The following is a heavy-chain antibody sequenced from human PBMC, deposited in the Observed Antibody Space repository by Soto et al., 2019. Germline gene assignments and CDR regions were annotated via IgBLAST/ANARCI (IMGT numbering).Heavy chain of an antibody. D-gene: IGHD5-18*01. CDR1: GFTFSNYA. J-gene: IGHJ4*02. CDR3: ARLPYSYVSLYFFDF. Sequence: GGSLRLSCAASGFTFSNYAVSWVRQSPGRGLEWVASISDRGGSTKYADSVNGRFTISRDNSRNTLFLQMDTLRAEDTAVYYCARLPYSYVSLYFFDFWGQGTLVTVSS. V-gene: IGHV3-23*01. CDR2: ISDRGGST.